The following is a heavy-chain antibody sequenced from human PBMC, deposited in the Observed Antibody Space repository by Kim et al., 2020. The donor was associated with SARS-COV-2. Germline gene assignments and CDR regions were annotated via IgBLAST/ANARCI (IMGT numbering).Heavy chain of an antibody. D-gene: IGHD6-19*01. Sequence: GGSLRLTCAASGFTFGSYSMYWVRQAPGKGLEWTAVISHDATKTYYGESVTGRFTVSRDNSKNIVYLQMDSLRPEDTAVYYCAKRLGSGWTYYYYELDVWGQGTMVTVSS. CDR1: GFTFGSYS. V-gene: IGHV3-30*18. CDR2: ISHDATKT. J-gene: IGHJ6*02. CDR3: AKRLGSGWTYYYYELDV.